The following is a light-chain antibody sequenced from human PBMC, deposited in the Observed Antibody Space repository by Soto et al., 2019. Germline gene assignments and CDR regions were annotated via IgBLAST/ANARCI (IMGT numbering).Light chain of an antibody. CDR2: AAS. Sequence: IQMTQSPSSVSASVGDRVTITCRASQPISSWLAWYQQKAGKAPKLLITAASTLHSGVPSRFSGSGSGTDFTLTITSLQPDDFGTYYCQQANSFPLTFGGGTKVEIK. CDR1: QPISSW. J-gene: IGKJ4*01. CDR3: QQANSFPLT. V-gene: IGKV1-12*01.